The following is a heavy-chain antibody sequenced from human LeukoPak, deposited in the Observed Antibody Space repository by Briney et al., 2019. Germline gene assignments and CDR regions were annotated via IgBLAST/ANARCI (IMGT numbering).Heavy chain of an antibody. V-gene: IGHV4-31*03. CDR1: GGSISSGGYY. J-gene: IGHJ4*02. CDR2: IYYSGSS. D-gene: IGHD3-9*01. Sequence: SQTLSLTCTVSGGSISSGGYYWSWIRQHPGKGLEWIGYIYYSGSSYYNPSLKSRVTISVDTSKNQFSLKLSSVTAADTAVYYCARGHFSKYDILTGYLPNFDYWGQGTLVTVSS. CDR3: ARGHFSKYDILTGYLPNFDY.